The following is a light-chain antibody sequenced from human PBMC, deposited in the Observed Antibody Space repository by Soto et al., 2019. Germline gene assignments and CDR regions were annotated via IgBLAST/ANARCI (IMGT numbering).Light chain of an antibody. J-gene: IGKJ1*01. CDR3: QQYNSFWT. Sequence: DIQMTQSPSTLSASVGDRVTITFRASQSVSSWLAWYQQKPGKAPKLLIYDASYLERGVPSRFSGSGSGTEFTLTISSLQPDELATYYCQQYNSFWTFGQGTKVEI. V-gene: IGKV1-5*01. CDR1: QSVSSW. CDR2: DAS.